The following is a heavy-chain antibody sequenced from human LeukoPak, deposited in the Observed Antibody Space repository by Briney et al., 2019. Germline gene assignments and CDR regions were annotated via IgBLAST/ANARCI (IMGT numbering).Heavy chain of an antibody. D-gene: IGHD3-10*01. Sequence: ASVKVSCKASGYTFTGYYMHWVRQAPGQGLAWMGWINPNSGGTNYAQKFQGRVTMTRDTSISTAYMELSRLRSDDTAVYYCARDRDYYGSGGDAFDIWGQGTMVTVSS. V-gene: IGHV1-2*02. CDR2: INPNSGGT. CDR3: ARDRDYYGSGGDAFDI. J-gene: IGHJ3*02. CDR1: GYTFTGYY.